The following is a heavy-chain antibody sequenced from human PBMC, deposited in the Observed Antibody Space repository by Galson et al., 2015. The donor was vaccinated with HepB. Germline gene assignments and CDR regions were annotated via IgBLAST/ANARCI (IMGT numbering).Heavy chain of an antibody. D-gene: IGHD3-3*01. CDR1: GFTFSSYS. J-gene: IGHJ4*02. CDR3: ARVPGNFWSGGYYFDH. Sequence: SLRLSCAASGFTFSSYSMNWVRQAPGKGLEWVSSISSSSSYIYYADSVKGRFTISRDNAKNSLYLQMNSLRAEDTAVYYCARVPGNFWSGGYYFDHRGQGTLVTVSS. V-gene: IGHV3-21*01. CDR2: ISSSSSYI.